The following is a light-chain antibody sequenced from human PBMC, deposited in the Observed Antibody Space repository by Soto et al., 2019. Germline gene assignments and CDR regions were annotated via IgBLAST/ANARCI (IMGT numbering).Light chain of an antibody. CDR3: HQYVSSWT. V-gene: IGKV3-20*01. CDR2: GAS. J-gene: IGKJ1*01. Sequence: IVLTQSTGSLSLSPGERATLSCRASQSVSSTYVAWYQQKSGQAPRLLIYGASSRATGIPDRFSGSGSGTDFTLTISRLETEDFAVYYCHQYVSSWTFGQGTKVDIK. CDR1: QSVSSTY.